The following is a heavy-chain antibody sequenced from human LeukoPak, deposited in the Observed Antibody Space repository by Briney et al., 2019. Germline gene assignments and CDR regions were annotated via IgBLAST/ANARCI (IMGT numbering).Heavy chain of an antibody. CDR3: AREPYCSSTSCYLPIDY. CDR1: GFTFSSYS. Sequence: PGGSLRLSCAASGFTFSSYSMNWVRQAPGKGLEWVSYISSSSSTIYYADSVKGRFTISRDNAKNSLYLQMNSLRAEDTAVYYCAREPYCSSTSCYLPIDYWGQRTLVTVSS. CDR2: ISSSSSTI. V-gene: IGHV3-48*01. D-gene: IGHD2-2*01. J-gene: IGHJ4*02.